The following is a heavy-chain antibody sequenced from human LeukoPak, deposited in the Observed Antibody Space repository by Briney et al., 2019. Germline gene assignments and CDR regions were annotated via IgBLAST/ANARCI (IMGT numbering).Heavy chain of an antibody. D-gene: IGHD3-10*01. CDR2: ISGSGGST. CDR3: AKARNMVRGVPPLLDY. V-gene: IGHV3-23*01. CDR1: GFTFSSYA. Sequence: GGSLRLSCAASGFTFSSYAMSWVRQAPGKGLEWVSAISGSGGSTYYADSVKGRFTISRDNSKNTLYLQMNNLRAEDTAVYYCAKARNMVRGVPPLLDYWGQGTLVTVSS. J-gene: IGHJ4*02.